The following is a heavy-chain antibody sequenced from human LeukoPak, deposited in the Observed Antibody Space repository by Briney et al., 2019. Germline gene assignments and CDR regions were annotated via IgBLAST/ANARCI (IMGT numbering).Heavy chain of an antibody. V-gene: IGHV3-21*01. CDR2: ISSSSSYI. CDR3: AREDGYNRQARY. CDR1: GFTFSSYS. D-gene: IGHD5-24*01. Sequence: PGGSLRLSCAASGFTFSSYSMNWVRQAPGKGLEWVSSISSSSSYIYYADSVKGRFTISRDNAKNSLYLQMNSLRAEDTAVYYCAREDGYNRQARYWGQGTLVTVSS. J-gene: IGHJ4*02.